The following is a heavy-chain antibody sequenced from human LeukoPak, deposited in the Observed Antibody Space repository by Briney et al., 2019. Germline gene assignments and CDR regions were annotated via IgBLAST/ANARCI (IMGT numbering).Heavy chain of an antibody. J-gene: IGHJ4*02. CDR2: IYSGGST. D-gene: IGHD6-19*01. V-gene: IGHV3-53*01. CDR1: GFTVSSNC. Sequence: GGSLRLSCAASGFTVSSNCMSWVRQAPGEGLEWVSVIYSGGSTYYADSVKGRFTISRDNSKNTLYLQMNSLRAEDTAVYYCARRYSSGWYDYWGQGTLVTVSS. CDR3: ARRYSSGWYDY.